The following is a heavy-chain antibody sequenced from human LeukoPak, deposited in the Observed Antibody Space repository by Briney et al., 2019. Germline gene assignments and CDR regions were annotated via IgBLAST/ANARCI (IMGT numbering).Heavy chain of an antibody. CDR1: GGSISSGGYY. V-gene: IGHV4-31*03. J-gene: IGHJ4*02. D-gene: IGHD3-10*01. Sequence: SETLSLTCTVSGGSISSGGYYWSWIRQHPGKGLEWIGYIYYSGSTYYNPSLKSRVTISVDTSKNQFSLKLSSVTAADTAVYYCARDRYYGSGSYDYWGRGTLVTVSS. CDR3: ARDRYYGSGSYDY. CDR2: IYYSGST.